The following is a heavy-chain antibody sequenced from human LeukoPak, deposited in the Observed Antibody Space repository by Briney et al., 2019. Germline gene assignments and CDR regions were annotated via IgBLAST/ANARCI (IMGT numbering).Heavy chain of an antibody. Sequence: GSSAKVSCKASGGTFSSYAISWVRQAPGQGLEWVGGIIPIFGTANYAQKFQGRVTITADKSTSTAYMELSSLRSEDTAVYYCARVGGSSGWYDAFDIWGQGTMVTVSS. CDR1: GGTFSSYA. J-gene: IGHJ3*02. CDR3: ARVGGSSGWYDAFDI. D-gene: IGHD6-19*01. V-gene: IGHV1-69*06. CDR2: IIPIFGTA.